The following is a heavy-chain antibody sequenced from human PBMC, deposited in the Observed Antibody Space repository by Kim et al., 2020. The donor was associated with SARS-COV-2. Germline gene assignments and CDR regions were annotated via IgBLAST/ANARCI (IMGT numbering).Heavy chain of an antibody. V-gene: IGHV4-34*01. Sequence: SETLSLTCAVYSGSFSGYFWAWIRQPPGKGLDWIGETNHRGNTNYNPSLKSRVTVSVDTSKNQFSLRLSSVTAADSAVYYCARVREAIGVNHFDWWGQGTLVTVSS. CDR3: ARVREAIGVNHFDW. CDR1: SGSFSGYF. CDR2: TNHRGNT. D-gene: IGHD1-26*01. J-gene: IGHJ4*02.